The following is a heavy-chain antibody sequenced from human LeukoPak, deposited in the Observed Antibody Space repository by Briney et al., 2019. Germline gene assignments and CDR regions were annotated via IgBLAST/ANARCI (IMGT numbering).Heavy chain of an antibody. J-gene: IGHJ4*02. CDR3: ARVDYYDSSGYYYHDY. CDR1: GGSFSGYY. CDR2: INHSGST. V-gene: IGHV4-34*01. D-gene: IGHD3-22*01. Sequence: SETLSLTCAVYGGSFSGYYWSWIRQPPGKGLECIGEINHSGSTNYNPSLKSRVTISVDTSKNQFSLKLSSVTAADTAVYYCARVDYYDSSGYYYHDYWGQGTLVTVSS.